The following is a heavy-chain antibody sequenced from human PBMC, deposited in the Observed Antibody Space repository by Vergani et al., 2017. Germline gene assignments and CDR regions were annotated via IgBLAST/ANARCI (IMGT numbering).Heavy chain of an antibody. CDR2: IYSGGST. CDR1: GFTVSSNY. J-gene: IGHJ6*03. D-gene: IGHD1-1*01. Sequence: EVQLVESGGGLVQPGGSLRLSCAASGFTVSSNYMSWVRQAPGKGRGWVSGIYSGGSTSYAHSVKGRFTISRDNSKNTLYLQMNSRGAEDTAVYYCARAISGNWYYDYYYMDVWGKGTTVTVSS. CDR3: ARAISGNWYYDYYYMDV. V-gene: IGHV3-66*02.